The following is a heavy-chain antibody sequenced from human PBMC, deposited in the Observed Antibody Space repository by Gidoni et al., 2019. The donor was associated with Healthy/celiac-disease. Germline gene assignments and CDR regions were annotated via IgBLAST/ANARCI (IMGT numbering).Heavy chain of an antibody. CDR2: IIPIFGTA. V-gene: IGHV1-69*06. CDR1: GGTFRSYA. J-gene: IGHJ6*02. D-gene: IGHD5-12*01. CDR3: AVVLRYSGYVAYYYYGMDV. Sequence: QVQLVQSGAEVKKPGSSVKVSCKASGGTFRSYAISWVRQAPGQGLEWMGGIIPIFGTANYAQKFQGRVTITADKSTSTAYMELSSLRSEDTAVYYCAVVLRYSGYVAYYYYGMDVWGQGTTVTVSS.